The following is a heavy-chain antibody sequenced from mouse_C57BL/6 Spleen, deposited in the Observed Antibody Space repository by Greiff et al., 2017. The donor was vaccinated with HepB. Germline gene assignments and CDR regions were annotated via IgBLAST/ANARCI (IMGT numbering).Heavy chain of an antibody. CDR3: AREKDYGSSQFAY. CDR2: IDPSDSET. V-gene: IGHV1-52*01. J-gene: IGHJ3*01. Sequence: QVQLQQPGAELVRPGSSVKLSCKASGYTFTSYWMHWVKQRPIQGLEWIGNIDPSDSETHYNQKFKDKATLTVDKSSSTAYMQLSSLTSEDSAVYYCAREKDYGSSQFAYWGQGTLVTVSA. D-gene: IGHD1-1*01. CDR1: GYTFTSYW.